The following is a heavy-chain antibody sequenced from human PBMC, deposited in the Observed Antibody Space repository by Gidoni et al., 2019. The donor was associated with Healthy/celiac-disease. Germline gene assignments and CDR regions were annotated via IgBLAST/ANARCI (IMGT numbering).Heavy chain of an antibody. J-gene: IGHJ3*02. CDR1: GGSISSGDYY. V-gene: IGHV4-30-4*01. CDR3: ARGVVTPFSAFDI. CDR2: IYYSWST. Sequence: QVQLQESGPGLVKPSQTLSLTCTVFGGSISSGDYYWSWIRQPPGKGLEWIGYIYYSWSTYYNPSLKSRVTISVDTSKNQFSLKLSSVTAADTAVYYCARGVVTPFSAFDIWGQGTMVTVSS. D-gene: IGHD3-22*01.